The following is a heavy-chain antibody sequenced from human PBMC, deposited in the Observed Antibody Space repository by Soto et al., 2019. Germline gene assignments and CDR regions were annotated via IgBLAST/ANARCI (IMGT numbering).Heavy chain of an antibody. J-gene: IGHJ3*02. CDR2: ISYDGSNK. V-gene: IGHV3-30-3*01. Sequence: HPGGSLRLSCAASGFTFSSYAMHWVRQAPGKGLEWVAVISYDGSNKYYADSVKGRFTISRDNSKNTLYLQMNSLRAEDTAVYYCARDPDYGGNLDAFDIWGQGTMVTVSS. CDR1: GFTFSSYA. D-gene: IGHD4-17*01. CDR3: ARDPDYGGNLDAFDI.